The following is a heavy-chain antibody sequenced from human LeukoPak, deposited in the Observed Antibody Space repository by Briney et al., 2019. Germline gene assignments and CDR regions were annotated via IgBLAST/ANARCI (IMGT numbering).Heavy chain of an antibody. CDR3: AGDFYDSSGYRDAFDI. CDR1: GFTFSSYG. V-gene: IGHV3-33*01. J-gene: IGHJ3*02. D-gene: IGHD3-22*01. Sequence: GGSLRLSCAASGFTFSSYGMHWVRQAPGKGLEWVAVIWYDGSNKYYADSVKGRFTISRDNSKNTLYLQMNSLRAEDTAVYYCAGDFYDSSGYRDAFDIWGQGTMVTVSS. CDR2: IWYDGSNK.